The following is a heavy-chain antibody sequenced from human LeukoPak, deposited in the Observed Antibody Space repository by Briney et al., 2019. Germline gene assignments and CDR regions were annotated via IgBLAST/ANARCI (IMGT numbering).Heavy chain of an antibody. Sequence: GSLRLSCAASGFTFSTYWMNWVRQAPGKGLEWVANIKRDGNEKNYVDSVKGRFSISRHNAKNSLYLHIHRLRSEDTAVYYCAKEGAYPIITYDSWGQGALVTVSS. D-gene: IGHD3-10*01. CDR2: IKRDGNEK. J-gene: IGHJ5*01. CDR1: GFTFSTYW. V-gene: IGHV3-7*01. CDR3: AKEGAYPIITYDS.